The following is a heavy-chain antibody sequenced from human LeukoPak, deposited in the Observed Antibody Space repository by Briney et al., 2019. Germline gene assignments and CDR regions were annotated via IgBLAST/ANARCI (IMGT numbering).Heavy chain of an antibody. CDR2: ISGSGGST. CDR3: AKESVGYCSSTSCINWFDP. V-gene: IGHV3-23*01. J-gene: IGHJ5*02. D-gene: IGHD2-2*03. Sequence: PGGSLRLSCAASGFTFSSYAMSWVRQAPGKGLEWVSAISGSGGSTYYADSVKGRFTISRDNSKNTLYLQMNSLRAEDTAVYYCAKESVGYCSSTSCINWFDPWGQGTLVTVSS. CDR1: GFTFSSYA.